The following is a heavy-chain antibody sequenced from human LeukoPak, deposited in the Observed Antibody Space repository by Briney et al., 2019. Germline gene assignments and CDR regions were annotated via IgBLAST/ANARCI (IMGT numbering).Heavy chain of an antibody. Sequence: SETLSLTCTVSGGPISSYYWSWIRQPPGKGLEWIGYIYYSGNTYYNPSLKSRVTISVDTSKNQFSLKLSSVTAADTAVYYCARLGGYDFGGFDYWGQGTLVTVSS. D-gene: IGHD5-12*01. V-gene: IGHV4-59*08. CDR2: IYYSGNT. CDR1: GGPISSYY. J-gene: IGHJ4*02. CDR3: ARLGGYDFGGFDY.